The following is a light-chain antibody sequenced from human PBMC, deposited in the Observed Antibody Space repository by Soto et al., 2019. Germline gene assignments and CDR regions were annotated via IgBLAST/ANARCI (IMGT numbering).Light chain of an antibody. V-gene: IGKV3-20*01. CDR1: QSVISNY. J-gene: IGKJ2*01. CDR2: ATS. CDR3: QQYGTSRYT. Sequence: EIVLTQSPGTLSLSPGERATLSCWASQSVISNYLAWYQQKPGQAPRLLIYATSSRATGIPDRFSGSGSGTDFTLTIGRLEPEDFAVYYCQQYGTSRYTFGQGTKLVI.